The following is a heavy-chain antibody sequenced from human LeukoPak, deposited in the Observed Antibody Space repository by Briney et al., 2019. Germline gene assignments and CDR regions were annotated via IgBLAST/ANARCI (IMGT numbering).Heavy chain of an antibody. CDR1: GGSISSYY. V-gene: IGHV4-59*12. CDR2: IYHSGST. J-gene: IGHJ4*02. CDR3: ARGTDPTVTTGEVDY. D-gene: IGHD4-17*01. Sequence: SETLSLTCTVSGGSISSYYWSWIRQPPGKGLEWIGYIYHSGSTYYNPSLKSRVTLSVDRSKNQFSLKLSSVTAADTAVYYCARGTDPTVTTGEVDYWGQGTLVTVSS.